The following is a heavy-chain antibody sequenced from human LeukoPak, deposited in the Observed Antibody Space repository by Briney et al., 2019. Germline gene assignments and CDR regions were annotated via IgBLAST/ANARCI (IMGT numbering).Heavy chain of an antibody. J-gene: IGHJ4*02. CDR3: ARTSTVRLGATNTLGY. V-gene: IGHV1-2*02. CDR1: GYTFTGYY. D-gene: IGHD1-26*01. CDR2: INPNSGGT. Sequence: EASVKVSCKASGYTFTGYYMHWVRQAPGQGLEWMGWINPNSGGTNYAQKFQGRVTMTRDTSISTAYMELSRLRSDDTAVYYCARTSTVRLGATNTLGYWGQGTLVTVSS.